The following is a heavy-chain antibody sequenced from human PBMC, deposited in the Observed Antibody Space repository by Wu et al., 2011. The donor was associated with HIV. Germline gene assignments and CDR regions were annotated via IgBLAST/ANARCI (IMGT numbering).Heavy chain of an antibody. CDR1: GYTFTGYY. J-gene: IGHJ3*01. Sequence: QVQLVQSGAEVKKPGASVKVSCKASGYTFTGYYMHWVRQAPGQGLEWMGWINPNSGGTNYAQKFQGWVTLTRDSSINTAYLQLARVTSDDTAVYYCATVAGAAAGEAFDVWGQGTMVTVSS. V-gene: IGHV1-2*04. D-gene: IGHD6-13*01. CDR3: ATVAGAAAGEAFDV. CDR2: INPNSGGT.